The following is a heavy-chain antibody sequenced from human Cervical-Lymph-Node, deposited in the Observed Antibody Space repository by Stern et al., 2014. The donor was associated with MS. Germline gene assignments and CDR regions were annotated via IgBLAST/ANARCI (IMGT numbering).Heavy chain of an antibody. CDR1: GFSLSTSGVG. CDR3: AHLTGRYLEFAF. J-gene: IGHJ4*02. Sequence: QITLKESGPTLVKPTQTLTLTCTFSGFSLSTSGVGVGWLRQPPGQDLEWLALIYWDDDKRSHTFLRSRLAITKATSKNQVVLTLTIVDPVDTATYYCAHLTGRYLEFAFWGRGTLVSVSS. V-gene: IGHV2-5*02. D-gene: IGHD3-10*01. CDR2: IYWDDDK.